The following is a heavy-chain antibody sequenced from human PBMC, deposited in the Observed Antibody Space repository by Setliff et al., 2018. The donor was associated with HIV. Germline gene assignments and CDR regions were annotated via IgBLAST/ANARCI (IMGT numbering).Heavy chain of an antibody. V-gene: IGHV3-30*04. CDR2: ISDDGSAK. CDR1: GFNFNNHA. D-gene: IGHD3-22*01. Sequence: QPGGSLRLSCAASGFNFNNHAMHWVRQAPGKGPECVAVISDDGSAKYYGDSVKGRFTISRDNSKDTLYLDLNSLRSEDTAVYYCARDPASGYYVNRYLDYWGQGALVTVSS. CDR3: ARDPASGYYVNRYLDY. J-gene: IGHJ4*02.